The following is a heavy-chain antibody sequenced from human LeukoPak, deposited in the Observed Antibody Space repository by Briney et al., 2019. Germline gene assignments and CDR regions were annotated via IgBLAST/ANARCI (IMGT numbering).Heavy chain of an antibody. Sequence: SETLSLTCTVSDGSISSYYWSWIRQPAGKGLEWIGRIYTSGSTNYNPSLKSRVTMSVDTSKNQFSLKLSSVTAADTAVYYCARDEYGSGSYSFDYWGQGTLVTVSS. V-gene: IGHV4-4*07. CDR2: IYTSGST. D-gene: IGHD3-10*01. CDR1: DGSISSYY. CDR3: ARDEYGSGSYSFDY. J-gene: IGHJ4*02.